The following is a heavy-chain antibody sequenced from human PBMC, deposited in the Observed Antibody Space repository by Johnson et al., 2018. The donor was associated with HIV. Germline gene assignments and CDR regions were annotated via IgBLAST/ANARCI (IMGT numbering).Heavy chain of an antibody. CDR1: GFTVSSYY. J-gene: IGHJ3*02. CDR3: ARDVSYRYDSDGWADAFDI. CDR2: MYSGGTR. D-gene: IGHD3-22*01. V-gene: IGHV3-66*01. Sequence: VQLVESGGGVERPGGSLRLSCAASGFTVSSYYMSWVRQAPGKGLEWVSVMYSGGTRSYADYVMGRLTISCDNSTNTLFLQMNTLRAEDTAVYYCARDVSYRYDSDGWADAFDIWGQGTMVTVSS.